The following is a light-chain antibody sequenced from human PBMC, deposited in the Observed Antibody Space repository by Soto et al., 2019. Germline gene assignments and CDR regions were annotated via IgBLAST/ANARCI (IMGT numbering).Light chain of an antibody. CDR2: GVS. CDR1: SSDVGGYNF. CDR3: SSYTSSNTLYV. Sequence: QSALTQPASVSGSPGQSITISCTGTSSDVGGYNFVSWYKQHPGKAPKLMISGVSNRPSGVSNRFSGSKSGNAASLTISGLQAEDESDYYCSSYTSSNTLYVFGTGTKVTVL. V-gene: IGLV2-14*01. J-gene: IGLJ1*01.